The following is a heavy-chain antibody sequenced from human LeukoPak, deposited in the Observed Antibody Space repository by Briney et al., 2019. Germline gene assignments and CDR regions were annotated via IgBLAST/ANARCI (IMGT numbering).Heavy chain of an antibody. CDR1: GYTFTSYD. CDR2: MNPNSGNT. D-gene: IGHD1-26*01. Sequence: AASVKVSCKASGYTFTSYDINWVRQATGQGLEWMGWMNPNSGNTGYAQKFQGRVTITRNTSISTAYMELSSLRSEDTAVYYCASASGSYYVGDAFDIWGQGTMVTVSS. V-gene: IGHV1-8*03. J-gene: IGHJ3*02. CDR3: ASASGSYYVGDAFDI.